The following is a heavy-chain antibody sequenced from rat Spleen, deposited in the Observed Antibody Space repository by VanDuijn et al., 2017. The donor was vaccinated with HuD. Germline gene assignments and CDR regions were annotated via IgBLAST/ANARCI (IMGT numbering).Heavy chain of an antibody. CDR3: ARSYGGYTQHWFAY. CDR2: ISSDGTT. CDR1: GFSLISNS. Sequence: QVQLKESGPGLVQPSQTLSLICTVSGFSLISNSVHWVRQFPGKGLEWITAISSDGTTYYNSPLKSRLSISRDTSKSQVFLKMNSLQTDDTAIYFCARSYGGYTQHWFAYWGQGTLVTVSS. V-gene: IGHV2-6*01. D-gene: IGHD1-11*01. J-gene: IGHJ3*01.